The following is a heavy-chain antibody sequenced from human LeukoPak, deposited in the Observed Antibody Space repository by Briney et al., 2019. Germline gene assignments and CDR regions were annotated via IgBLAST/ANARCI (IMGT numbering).Heavy chain of an antibody. CDR3: ARAPRPFYDSSGYYYTPEDY. CDR2: ISSSGSTI. J-gene: IGHJ4*02. CDR1: GFTFSDYY. Sequence: GGSLRLSCAASGFTFSDYYMSWIRQAPGKGLEWVSYISSSGSTIYYADSVKGRFTISRDNAKKSLYLQMNSLRAEDTAVYYCARAPRPFYDSSGYYYTPEDYWGQGTLVTVSS. V-gene: IGHV3-11*04. D-gene: IGHD3-22*01.